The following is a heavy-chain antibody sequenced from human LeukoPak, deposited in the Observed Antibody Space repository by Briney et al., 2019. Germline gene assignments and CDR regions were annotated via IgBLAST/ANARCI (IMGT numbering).Heavy chain of an antibody. Sequence: GASVKVSCKASGYTFTSYGISWVRQAPGQGLEWLGWISAYNGDTNYAQKLQGRVTMTTDTSTSTAYMELRSLRSDDTAVYYCARDMTRGYYCGMDVWGQGTTVTVSS. J-gene: IGHJ6*02. CDR3: ARDMTRGYYCGMDV. V-gene: IGHV1-18*01. CDR1: GYTFTSYG. CDR2: ISAYNGDT.